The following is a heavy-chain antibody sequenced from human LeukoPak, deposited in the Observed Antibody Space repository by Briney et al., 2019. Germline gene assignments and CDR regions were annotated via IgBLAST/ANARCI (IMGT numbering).Heavy chain of an antibody. CDR1: GFNFRPFW. D-gene: IGHD6-19*01. CDR2: INMGSSST. J-gene: IGHJ4*02. CDR3: ARDLYNSGGDY. V-gene: IGHV3-48*02. Sequence: GGSLRLSCAASGFNFRPFWMHWVRQTPGKGLEWVSYINMGSSSTYYADSVKGRFTISRDNAKNSLYLQMNSLRDEDTAVYYCARDLYNSGGDYWGQGTLVTVSS.